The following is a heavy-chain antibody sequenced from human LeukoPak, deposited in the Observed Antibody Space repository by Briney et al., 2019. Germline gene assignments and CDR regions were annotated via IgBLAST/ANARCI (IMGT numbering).Heavy chain of an antibody. CDR2: IWYDGSNK. J-gene: IGHJ5*02. D-gene: IGHD1-7*01. Sequence: GRSLRLSCAASGFTFSSYGMHWVRQAPGKGLEWVAVIWYDGSNKYYADSVKGRFTISRDNSKNTLYLQMNSLRAEDTAVYYCARGITGTTGFGPWGQGTLVTVSS. CDR1: GFTFSSYG. V-gene: IGHV3-33*08. CDR3: ARGITGTTGFGP.